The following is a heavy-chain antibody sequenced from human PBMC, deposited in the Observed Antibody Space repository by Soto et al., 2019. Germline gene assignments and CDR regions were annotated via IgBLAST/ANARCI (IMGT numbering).Heavy chain of an antibody. J-gene: IGHJ3*01. D-gene: IGHD2-15*01. CDR2: INHSGST. V-gene: IGHV4-34*01. CDR1: GGSFSGYY. Sequence: QVQLQQWGAGLLKPSETLSLTCAVYGGSFSGYYWSWIRQPPGKGLEWIGEINHSGSTNYNPSLKSRVSISVDPYKNQFSLKLSSVTAADTAVYYWARELGEDGYCSGGSCYDNENRRGRLTDETWGQGTMVTVSS. CDR3: ARELGEDGYCSGGSCYDNENRRGRLTDET.